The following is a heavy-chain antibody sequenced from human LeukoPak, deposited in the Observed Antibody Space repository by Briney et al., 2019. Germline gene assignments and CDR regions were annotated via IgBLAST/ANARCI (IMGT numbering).Heavy chain of an antibody. CDR1: GGSISSSSYY. D-gene: IGHD3-3*01. Sequence: SETLSLTCTVSGGSISSSSYYWGWIRQPPGKGLEWIGSIYYSGSTYYNPSLKSRVTISVDTSKNQFSLKLSSVTAADTAVYYCARQNYDFWSGYLNPFDYWGQGTLVTVSS. V-gene: IGHV4-39*01. J-gene: IGHJ4*02. CDR2: IYYSGST. CDR3: ARQNYDFWSGYLNPFDY.